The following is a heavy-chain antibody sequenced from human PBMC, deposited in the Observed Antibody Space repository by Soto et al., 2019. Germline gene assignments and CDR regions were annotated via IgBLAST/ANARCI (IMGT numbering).Heavy chain of an antibody. V-gene: IGHV1-18*01. CDR2: ISAYNGNT. J-gene: IGHJ5*02. Sequence: ASVKVSCKASGYTFTSYGISWVRQAPGQGLEWMGWISAYNGNTNYAQKLQGRVTMTTDTSTSTAYMELRSLRSDDTAVYYCARHENGNGGPCATGRWFGPWGQGTLVTVSS. D-gene: IGHD2-15*01. CDR3: ARHENGNGGPCATGRWFGP. CDR1: GYTFTSYG.